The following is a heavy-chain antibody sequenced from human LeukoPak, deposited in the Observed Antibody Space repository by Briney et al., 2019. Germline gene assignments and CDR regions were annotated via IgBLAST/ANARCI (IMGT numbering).Heavy chain of an antibody. Sequence: GGSLRLSCAASGFAFSDYYMSWIRQAPGEGLESISYISSSGNTIHDADSLKGRFTTSRDNARNSLYLQMNSLRVEDTAVYYCARDLGSGAFDIWGQGTMVTVSS. V-gene: IGHV3-11*04. CDR2: ISSSGNTI. D-gene: IGHD3-10*01. CDR3: ARDLGSGAFDI. J-gene: IGHJ3*02. CDR1: GFAFSDYY.